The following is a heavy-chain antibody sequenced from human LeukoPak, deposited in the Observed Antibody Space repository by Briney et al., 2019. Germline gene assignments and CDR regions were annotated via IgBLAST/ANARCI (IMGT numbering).Heavy chain of an antibody. J-gene: IGHJ5*02. Sequence: ASVKVSCKASGYTFTGYYIHWVRQAPGPGLEWMGWINPNSGATNYAQKFQGRVTMTRDTSISTAYMELSRLTSDDTAVYYCARGPASVVVADARFDPWGQGTLVTVSS. CDR2: INPNSGAT. D-gene: IGHD2-15*01. CDR1: GYTFTGYY. CDR3: ARGPASVVVADARFDP. V-gene: IGHV1-2*02.